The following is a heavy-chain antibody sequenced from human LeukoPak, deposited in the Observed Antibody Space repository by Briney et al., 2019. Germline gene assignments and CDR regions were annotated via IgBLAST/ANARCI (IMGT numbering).Heavy chain of an antibody. Sequence: GGSLRLSCATSGFTFSNYWMTWVRQAPGKGLEWVSVIYGGGTRNYADSVKGRFTISRDNSKNTLYLQMNSLRAEDTAVYYCARDPEYGAADYWGQGTLVTVSS. J-gene: IGHJ4*02. V-gene: IGHV3-53*01. CDR2: IYGGGTR. CDR1: GFTFSNYW. CDR3: ARDPEYGAADY. D-gene: IGHD1-26*01.